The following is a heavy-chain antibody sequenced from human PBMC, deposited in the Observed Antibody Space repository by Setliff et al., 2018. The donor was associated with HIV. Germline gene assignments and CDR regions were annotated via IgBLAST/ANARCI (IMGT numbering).Heavy chain of an antibody. D-gene: IGHD3-9*01. CDR3: ARQATYYDILTGYYGYQYYYMNV. V-gene: IGHV3-7*01. Sequence: PGGSLRLSCAASGFTFSTYWMSWVRQAPGTGLEWVANIKQHGSEKYYVDSVKSRFTISRDNAKNSLYLQMNSLRAEDTAVYYCARQATYYDILTGYYGYQYYYMNVWGKGTTVTVSS. J-gene: IGHJ6*03. CDR2: IKQHGSEK. CDR1: GFTFSTYW.